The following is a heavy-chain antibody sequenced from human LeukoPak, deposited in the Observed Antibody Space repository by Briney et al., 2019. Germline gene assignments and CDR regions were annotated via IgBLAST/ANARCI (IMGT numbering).Heavy chain of an antibody. Sequence: PGGSLRLSCAASGFTFSSYAMSWVRQAPGKGLEWVSAISGSGGSTYYADSVKGRFPISRDNSKNTLYLQMNSLRAEDTAVYYCAKGADIVVVPAAYPVDYWGQGTLVTVSS. CDR1: GFTFSSYA. CDR3: AKGADIVVVPAAYPVDY. J-gene: IGHJ4*02. CDR2: ISGSGGST. V-gene: IGHV3-23*01. D-gene: IGHD2-2*01.